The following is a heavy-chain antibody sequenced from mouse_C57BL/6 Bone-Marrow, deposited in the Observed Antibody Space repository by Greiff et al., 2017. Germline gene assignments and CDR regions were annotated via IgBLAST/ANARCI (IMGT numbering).Heavy chain of an antibody. CDR2: IYPTSGRT. Sequence: QVQLKEPGAELVKPGASVKMSCKASGYTFTSYWITWVKQRPGQGLEWIGDIYPTSGRTNYNEKFKSKAILTVDTSSNTAYMHLSSLTSEDSAVFYGARSGPLGRSFDYWGQGTTLTVSS. V-gene: IGHV1-55*01. CDR1: GYTFTSYW. D-gene: IGHD4-1*01. J-gene: IGHJ2*01. CDR3: ARSGPLGRSFDY.